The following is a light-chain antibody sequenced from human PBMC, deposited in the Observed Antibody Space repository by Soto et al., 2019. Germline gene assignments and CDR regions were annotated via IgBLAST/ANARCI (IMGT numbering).Light chain of an antibody. CDR1: QSLLNTSNNKTF. CDR2: WAS. V-gene: IGKV4-1*01. Sequence: DIVMTQSPDSLAVSLGERATINCKSSQSLLNTSNNKTFLAWYQQKPGQPPKVVIYWASTRESGVPDRFSGSESGTEFTLNISGLQAEDVAVYYCQQYDTPPFTLGPGTKVDIK. CDR3: QQYDTPPFT. J-gene: IGKJ3*01.